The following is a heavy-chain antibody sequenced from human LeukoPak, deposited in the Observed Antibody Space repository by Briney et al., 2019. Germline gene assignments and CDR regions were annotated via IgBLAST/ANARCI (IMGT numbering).Heavy chain of an antibody. CDR1: GFIFTDYW. CDR3: ARDRLLYYYDSGPTGHFQH. D-gene: IGHD3-22*01. Sequence: GGSLRLSCAASGFIFTDYWMYWVRQAPGRGLAWVANIKEDGSEKYYVDSVKGRFTISRDNAKNSLYLQMSSLRADDTAVYYCARDRLLYYYDSGPTGHFQHWGQGTLVTVSS. V-gene: IGHV3-7*01. CDR2: IKEDGSEK. J-gene: IGHJ1*01.